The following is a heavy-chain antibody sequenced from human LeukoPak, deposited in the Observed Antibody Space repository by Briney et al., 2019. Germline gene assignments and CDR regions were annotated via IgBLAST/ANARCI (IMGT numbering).Heavy chain of an antibody. CDR2: ISSSSSYI. V-gene: IGHV3-21*01. CDR3: ARGRSSGYVD. D-gene: IGHD3-22*01. Sequence: GGSLRLSCAASGFTFSSYSMNWVRQAPGKGLEWVSSISSSSSYIYYADPVKGRFTISRDNAKNSLYLQMNSLRAEDTAVYYCARGRSSGYVDWGQGTLVTVSS. CDR1: GFTFSSYS. J-gene: IGHJ4*02.